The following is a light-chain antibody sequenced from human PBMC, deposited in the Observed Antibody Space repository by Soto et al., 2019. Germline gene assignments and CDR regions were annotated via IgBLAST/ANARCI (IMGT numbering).Light chain of an antibody. CDR1: QSISSY. CDR3: QQYLHTPRT. Sequence: DIQMTQSPSSLSASVGDRVTITCRASQSISSYLNWYQQKPGKAPKLLIYAASSLQSGVPSRFSGSGSGTDFTLTISSLQAEDVAVYYCQQYLHTPRTCGQGTKVDI. J-gene: IGKJ1*01. CDR2: AAS. V-gene: IGKV1-39*01.